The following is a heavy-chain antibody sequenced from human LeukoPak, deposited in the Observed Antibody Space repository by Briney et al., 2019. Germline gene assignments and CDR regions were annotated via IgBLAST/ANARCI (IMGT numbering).Heavy chain of an antibody. J-gene: IGHJ5*02. CDR3: ARDTRLSSSWYRNWFDP. D-gene: IGHD6-13*01. Sequence: SQTLSLTCAISGDSVSSNSAAWNWIRQSPSRGLEWLGRTYYRSKWYNDYAVSVKSRITINPDTSKNQFSLQLNSVTPEDTAVYYCARDTRLSSSWYRNWFDPWGQGTLVTVSS. CDR1: GDSVSSNSAA. CDR2: TYYRSKWYN. V-gene: IGHV6-1*01.